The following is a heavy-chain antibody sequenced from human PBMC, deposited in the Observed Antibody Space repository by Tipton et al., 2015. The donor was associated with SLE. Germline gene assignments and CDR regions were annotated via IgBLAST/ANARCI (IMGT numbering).Heavy chain of an antibody. CDR2: IYYSGST. D-gene: IGHD3-10*01. V-gene: IGHV4-31*03. CDR3: ARTEQGTGSYYRLVFEI. J-gene: IGHJ4*02. Sequence: TLSLTCTVSDGSISSGGYYWSWIRQHPGKGLEWIGYIYYSGSTYYNPSLKSRVTISVDTSKNQFSLKLSSVTAADTAVYYCARTEQGTGSYYRLVFEIWGQGTLVTVSS. CDR1: DGSISSGGYY.